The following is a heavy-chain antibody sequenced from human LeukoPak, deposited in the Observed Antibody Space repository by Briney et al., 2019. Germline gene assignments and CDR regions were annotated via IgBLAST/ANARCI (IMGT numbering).Heavy chain of an antibody. J-gene: IGHJ6*02. Sequence: ASVKVSCKASGYTFTGYYMHWVRQAPGQGLEWMGWINPNSGGTNYAQKFQGRVTMTRDTSLSTAYMELSRLRSDDTAVYYCARGAPDYYYYGMDVWGQGTTVTVSS. CDR3: ARGAPDYYYYGMDV. CDR2: INPNSGGT. CDR1: GYTFTGYY. V-gene: IGHV1-2*02.